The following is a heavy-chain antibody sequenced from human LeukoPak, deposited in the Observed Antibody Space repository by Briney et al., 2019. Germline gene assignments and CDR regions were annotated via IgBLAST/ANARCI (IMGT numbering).Heavy chain of an antibody. CDR3: VSFYETY. CDR1: GFMFSSNW. Sequence: GGSLRLSCAASGFMFSSNWMSWVRLAPGKGLEWVANIKEDGTETYYVDSVKGRFTISRDNSKNTVYLQMNSLRAEDTAVYYCVSFYETYWGRGTLVTVSS. D-gene: IGHD2/OR15-2a*01. CDR2: IKEDGTET. V-gene: IGHV3-7*01. J-gene: IGHJ4*02.